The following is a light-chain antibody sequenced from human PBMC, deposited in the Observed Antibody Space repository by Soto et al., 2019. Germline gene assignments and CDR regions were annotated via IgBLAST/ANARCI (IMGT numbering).Light chain of an antibody. V-gene: IGLV2-14*01. CDR1: SGDIGGYDY. J-gene: IGLJ3*02. CDR3: LSYTSVNTRV. Sequence: QSALTQPASVSGSPGQSITISCTGTSGDIGGYDYVSWYQQHPGTAPKLIIYEVGNRPSGVSHRFSGSKSGNTASLTISGLQAADEANYYCLSYTSVNTRVFGGGTKLTGL. CDR2: EVG.